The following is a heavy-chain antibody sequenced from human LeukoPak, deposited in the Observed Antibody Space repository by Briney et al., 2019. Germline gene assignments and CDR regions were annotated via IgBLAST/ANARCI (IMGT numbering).Heavy chain of an antibody. CDR1: GFTFSSYA. J-gene: IGHJ4*02. Sequence: PGGSLRLSCAASGFTFSSYAMSWVRQAPGKGLEWVSAISGSGGSTYYADSVKGRFTISRDNSKNTLYLQMNSLRAEDTAVYYCEKDPTQYSSQSGVWGQGTLVTVSS. CDR2: ISGSGGST. CDR3: EKDPTQYSSQSGV. D-gene: IGHD6-6*01. V-gene: IGHV3-23*01.